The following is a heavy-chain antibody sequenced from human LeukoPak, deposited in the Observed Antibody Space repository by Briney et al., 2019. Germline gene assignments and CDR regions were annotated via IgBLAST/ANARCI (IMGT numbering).Heavy chain of an antibody. J-gene: IGHJ4*02. CDR1: GFTFSTFA. D-gene: IGHD5-18*01. CDR3: ATYRQVLLPFES. V-gene: IGHV3-23*01. CDR2: IFQGGGEI. Sequence: GGCLRLSCAASGFTFSTFAMIWVRQPPGKGLEWVSSIFQGGGEIHYADSVRGRFTISRDNSKSTLFLQMNSLRAEDSAIYYCATYRQVLLPFESWGQGTLVTVSS.